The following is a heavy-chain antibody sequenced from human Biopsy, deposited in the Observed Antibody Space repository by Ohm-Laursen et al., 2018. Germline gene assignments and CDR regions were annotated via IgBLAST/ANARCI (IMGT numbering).Heavy chain of an antibody. J-gene: IGHJ3*02. CDR2: IYYSGGT. CDR1: GGSMTGYK. V-gene: IGHV4-59*01. Sequence: SETLSLTCTVSGGSMTGYKWSWIRLAPGKGLEWIGYIYYSGGTKYNPSLASRVTFSVGMSKSQFSLKLYSVTAADAAVYYCARVEAGTYDALDIWGQGTLVAVSA. D-gene: IGHD1-26*01. CDR3: ARVEAGTYDALDI.